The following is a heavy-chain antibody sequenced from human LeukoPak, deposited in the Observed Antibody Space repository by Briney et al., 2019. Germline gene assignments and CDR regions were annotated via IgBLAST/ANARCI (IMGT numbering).Heavy chain of an antibody. Sequence: GGSLRLSCAASGFTFSNYAMSWVRQAPGKGLEWVSAISGSGGSTHYADSVKGRFTISRDNSKNTLYLQMNSLRVEDTAVYYCAKGPYSNLRYYYMDVWGKGTTVTVSS. D-gene: IGHD4-11*01. CDR3: AKGPYSNLRYYYMDV. CDR2: ISGSGGST. J-gene: IGHJ6*03. CDR1: GFTFSNYA. V-gene: IGHV3-23*01.